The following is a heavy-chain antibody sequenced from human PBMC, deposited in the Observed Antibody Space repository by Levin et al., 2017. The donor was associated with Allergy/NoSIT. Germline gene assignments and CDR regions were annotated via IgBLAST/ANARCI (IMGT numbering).Heavy chain of an antibody. CDR1: GFSFSTYG. V-gene: IGHV3-30*18. Sequence: GESLKISCAASGFSFSTYGIQWVRQAPGKGLEWVALITSDGSNKYYADPVKGRFTISRDNSKNTVNLQMNSLRAEDTAVYYCAKGGDFDYWGLGTVVTVSS. D-gene: IGHD1-26*01. J-gene: IGHJ4*02. CDR3: AKGGDFDY. CDR2: ITSDGSNK.